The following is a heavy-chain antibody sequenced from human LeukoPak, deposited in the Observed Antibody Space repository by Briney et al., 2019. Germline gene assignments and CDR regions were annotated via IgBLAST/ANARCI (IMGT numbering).Heavy chain of an antibody. CDR1: GGSISNYY. CDR3: ARGPPYSSGWSDY. V-gene: IGHV4-59*01. Sequence: SSETLSLSCNASGGSISNYYWSWIRQPPGKGLEWIGHIFYRGSTNYNPSLESRVTISLNTSKNQFSLRLNSVTAADTAVYYSARGPPYSSGWSDYWGQGTLVIVSS. CDR2: IFYRGST. J-gene: IGHJ4*02. D-gene: IGHD6-19*01.